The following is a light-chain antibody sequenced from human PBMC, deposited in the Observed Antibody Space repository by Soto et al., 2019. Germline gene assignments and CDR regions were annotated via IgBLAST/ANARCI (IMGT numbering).Light chain of an antibody. J-gene: IGLJ1*01. CDR1: SGDVGAYDR. V-gene: IGLV2-11*01. CDR3: ASWDDSLNGYV. Sequence: QSVLTQPRSVSGSPGQSVTISCTGTSGDVGAYDRVSWYQHHPTKAPKLIIYDVTDRPSGVPYRFSGSKSGSTASLTISGLQTEDEADYYCASWDDSLNGYVFGTGTKLTVL. CDR2: DVT.